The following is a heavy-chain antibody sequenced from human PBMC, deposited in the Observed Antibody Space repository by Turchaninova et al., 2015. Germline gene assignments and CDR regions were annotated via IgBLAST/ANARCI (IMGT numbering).Heavy chain of an antibody. D-gene: IGHD2-15*01. CDR2: IWYDGSNK. CDR1: GFTFSSYG. J-gene: IGHJ3*02. V-gene: IGHV3-33*01. CDR3: ASDIVVGDAFDI. Sequence: GGGVVQPGRSLRLSCAASGFTFSSYGMHWVRQAPGKGLEWVAVIWYDGSNKYYADSVKGRFTISRDNSKNTLYLQVNSLRAEDTAVYYCASDIVVGDAFDIWGQGTIVTGSS.